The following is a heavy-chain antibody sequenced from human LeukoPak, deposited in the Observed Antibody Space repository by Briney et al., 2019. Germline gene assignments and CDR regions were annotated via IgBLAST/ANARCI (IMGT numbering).Heavy chain of an antibody. CDR1: GFTFSSYA. Sequence: PGGSLRLSCAASGFTFSSYAMHWVRQAPGRGLEWVAAISYDGSNKYYADSVKGRFTISRDNSKNTLYLQMNSLRAEDTAVYYCARGNLDYGDRWYAFDIWGQGTMVTVSS. CDR3: ARGNLDYGDRWYAFDI. J-gene: IGHJ3*02. D-gene: IGHD4-17*01. V-gene: IGHV3-30-3*01. CDR2: ISYDGSNK.